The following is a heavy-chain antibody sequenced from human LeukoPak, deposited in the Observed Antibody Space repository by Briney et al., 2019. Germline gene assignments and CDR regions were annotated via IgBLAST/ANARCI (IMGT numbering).Heavy chain of an antibody. CDR1: GYTFTSYG. CDR3: ARGWYYYDSSGYYLPPPFDY. V-gene: IGHV1-46*01. Sequence: ASVKVSCKASGYTFTSYGISWVRQAPGQGLEWMGIINPSGGSTSYAQKFQGRVTMTRDTSTSTVYMELSSLRSEDTAVYYCARGWYYYDSSGYYLPPPFDYWGQGTLVTVSS. CDR2: INPSGGST. J-gene: IGHJ4*02. D-gene: IGHD3-22*01.